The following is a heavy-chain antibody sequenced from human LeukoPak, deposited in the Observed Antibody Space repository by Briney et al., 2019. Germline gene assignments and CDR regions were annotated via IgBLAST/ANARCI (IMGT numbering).Heavy chain of an antibody. Sequence: SETLSLTCTVSGYSISSGYYWGWIRQPAGKGLEWIGRIYTSGSTNYNPSLKSRVTISVDTSKNQFSLKLSSVTAADTAVYYCARGRASSWFDPWGQGTLVTVSS. J-gene: IGHJ5*02. CDR3: ARGRASSWFDP. V-gene: IGHV4-61*02. CDR2: IYTSGST. D-gene: IGHD2-2*01. CDR1: GYSISSGYY.